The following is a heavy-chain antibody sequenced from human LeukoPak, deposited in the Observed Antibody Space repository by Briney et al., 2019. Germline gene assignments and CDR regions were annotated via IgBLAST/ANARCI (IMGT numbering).Heavy chain of an antibody. CDR2: ISSSSSYI. J-gene: IGHJ4*02. D-gene: IGHD5-18*01. CDR1: GFTFSSYS. CDR3: ARDDTAMVTPFDY. Sequence: GGSLRLSCAASGFTFSSYSMNWVRQAPGKGLEWVSSISSSSSYIYYADSVKGRFTISRDNAKNSLYLQMNSLRAEDTAVYYCARDDTAMVTPFDYWGQGTLVTVSS. V-gene: IGHV3-21*01.